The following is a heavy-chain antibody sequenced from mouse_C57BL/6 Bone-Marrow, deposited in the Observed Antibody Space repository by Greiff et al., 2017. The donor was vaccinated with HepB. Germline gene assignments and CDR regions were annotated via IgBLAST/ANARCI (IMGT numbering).Heavy chain of an antibody. CDR2: IHPNSGST. Sequence: QVQLQQPGAELVKPGASVKLSCKASGYTFTSYWMHWVKQRPGQGLEWIGMIHPNSGSTNYNEKFKSKATLTVDKSSSTAYIQLSSLRSEDSAVYYCSRLSYYYGSRSSYWYFYVWGTGTTVTVSS. V-gene: IGHV1-64*01. D-gene: IGHD1-1*01. CDR1: GYTFTSYW. J-gene: IGHJ1*03. CDR3: SRLSYYYGSRSSYWYFYV.